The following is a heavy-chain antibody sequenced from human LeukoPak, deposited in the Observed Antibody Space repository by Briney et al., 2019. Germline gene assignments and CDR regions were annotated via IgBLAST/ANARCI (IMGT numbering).Heavy chain of an antibody. Sequence: GESLRLSCAASGFTFSSYAMSWVRQAPGKGPEWVSAITSSGGTYYRDSVKGRFTISRDNHKNTLYLQMNSLRAEDTAVYYCAKDPIVFNSGNYYLSTFDIWGQGTMVTVSS. CDR3: AKDPIVFNSGNYYLSTFDI. CDR2: ITSSGGT. V-gene: IGHV3-23*01. D-gene: IGHD1-26*01. J-gene: IGHJ3*02. CDR1: GFTFSSYA.